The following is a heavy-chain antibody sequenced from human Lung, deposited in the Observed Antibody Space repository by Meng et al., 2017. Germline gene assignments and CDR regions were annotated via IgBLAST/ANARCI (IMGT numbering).Heavy chain of an antibody. CDR3: ARGPTTMAHDFDY. CDR2: INHSRST. D-gene: IGHD4-11*01. CDR1: GGSFSDYY. V-gene: IGHV4-34*01. J-gene: IGHJ4*02. Sequence: VQVQAWGAGLLKPSETLSLTCVVSGGSFSDYYCSWIRQPPGKGLEWIGEINHSRSTNYNPSLERRATISVDTSQNNLSLKLSSVTAADSAVYYCARGPTTMAHDFDYWGQGTLVTVSS.